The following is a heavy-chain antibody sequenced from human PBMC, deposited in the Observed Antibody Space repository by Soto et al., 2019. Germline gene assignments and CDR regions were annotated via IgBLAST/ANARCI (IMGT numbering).Heavy chain of an antibody. V-gene: IGHV1-69*02. D-gene: IGHD6-6*01. J-gene: IGHJ4*02. CDR3: ARLAEEAARLNFDY. CDR2: IIPILGIA. Sequence: ASVKVSCKASGGTFSSYTISWVRQAPGQGLEWMGRIIPILGIANYAQKFQGRVTITADKSTSTAYRELSSLGSEDTAVYYCARLAEEAARLNFDYWGQGTLVTVSS. CDR1: GGTFSSYT.